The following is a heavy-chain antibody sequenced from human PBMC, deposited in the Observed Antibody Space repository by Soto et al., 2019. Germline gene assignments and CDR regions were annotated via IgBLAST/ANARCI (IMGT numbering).Heavy chain of an antibody. D-gene: IGHD3-3*01. J-gene: IGHJ4*02. CDR1: GGSISSYY. Sequence: PSETLSLTCTVSGGSISSYYWSWIRQPPGKGLEWIGYIYYSGSTNYNPSLKSRVTISVDTSKNQFSLKLSSVTAADTAMYYCARSYDFWSGYYFDYWGQGTLVTVSS. CDR2: IYYSGST. CDR3: ARSYDFWSGYYFDY. V-gene: IGHV4-59*01.